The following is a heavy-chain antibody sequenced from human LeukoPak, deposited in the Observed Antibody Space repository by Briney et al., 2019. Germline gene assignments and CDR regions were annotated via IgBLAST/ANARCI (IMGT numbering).Heavy chain of an antibody. V-gene: IGHV4-34*01. CDR3: ARVGGYSYGGYYYYGMDV. D-gene: IGHD5-18*01. CDR1: GGSFSGYY. J-gene: IGHJ6*02. CDR2: INHSGST. Sequence: PSETLSLTCAVYGGSFSGYYWSWIRQPPGKGLEWIGEINHSGSTNYNPSLKSRVTISVDTSKNQSSLKLSSVTAADTAVYYCARVGGYSYGGYYYYGMDVWGQGTTVTVSS.